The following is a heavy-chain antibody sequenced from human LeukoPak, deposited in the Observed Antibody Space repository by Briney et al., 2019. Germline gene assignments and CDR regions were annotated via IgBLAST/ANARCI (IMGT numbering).Heavy chain of an antibody. CDR3: ARDDGYSYGPPGFDY. D-gene: IGHD5-18*01. Sequence: GGSLRLSCAASGFTFSSYSMNWVRQAPGKGLEWVSYISSSSSTIYYADSVKGRFTISRDNAKNSLYLQMNSLRAEDTAVYYCARDDGYSYGPPGFDYWGQGTLVTVSS. V-gene: IGHV3-48*01. J-gene: IGHJ4*02. CDR1: GFTFSSYS. CDR2: ISSSSSTI.